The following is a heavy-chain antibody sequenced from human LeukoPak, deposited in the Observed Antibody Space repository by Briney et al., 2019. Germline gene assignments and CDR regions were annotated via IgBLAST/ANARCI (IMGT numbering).Heavy chain of an antibody. CDR3: ASLRYFDWFFDY. V-gene: IGHV4-31*03. Sequence: SQTLSLTCNVSGGSISSGVHYWNWIRQHPGKGVEWIGYIFHSGSTYYNPSLESRVKISVDKSKNHFSLKLSSVTAADTAVYYCASLRYFDWFFDYWGQGTLVTVSS. D-gene: IGHD3-9*01. CDR1: GGSISSGVHY. CDR2: IFHSGST. J-gene: IGHJ4*02.